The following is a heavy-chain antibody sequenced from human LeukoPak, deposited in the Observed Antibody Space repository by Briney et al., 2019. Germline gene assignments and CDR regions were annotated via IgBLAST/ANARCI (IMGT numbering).Heavy chain of an antibody. D-gene: IGHD2-15*01. V-gene: IGHV3-48*02. CDR1: GFTFSSYS. CDR3: ARVHRLQGIDKADY. Sequence: GGSLRLSCAASGFTFSSYSMNWVRQAPGRGLEWGSYISSSSSTIYYADSVRVRFTISRDNAKNSLYLQMNSLRDEDTAVYYCARVHRLQGIDKADYWGQGTLVTVSS. CDR2: ISSSSSTI. J-gene: IGHJ4*02.